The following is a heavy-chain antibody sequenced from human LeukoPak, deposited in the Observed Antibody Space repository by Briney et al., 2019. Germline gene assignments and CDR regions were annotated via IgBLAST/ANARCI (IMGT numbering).Heavy chain of an antibody. V-gene: IGHV3-48*01. CDR2: ISSSSSTI. D-gene: IGHD3-22*01. CDR1: GFTFSSYS. J-gene: IGHJ3*02. CDR3: VKDFHYYDSSGYQNDAFDI. Sequence: GGSLRLSCAASGFTFSSYSMNWVRQAPGKGLEWVSYISSSSSTIYYADSVKGRFTISRDNSKNTLYLQMNSLRAEDTAVYYCVKDFHYYDSSGYQNDAFDIWGQGTMVTVSS.